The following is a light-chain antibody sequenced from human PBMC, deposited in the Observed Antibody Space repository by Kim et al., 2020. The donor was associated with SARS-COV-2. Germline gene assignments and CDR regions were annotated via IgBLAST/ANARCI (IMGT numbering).Light chain of an antibody. Sequence: IQMTQSPSSLAASVGDRITIACRASQSIGTRLNWYQQRPGKAPKLLIYAASSLQSGVPSRFSGTGSGTDFTLTISSLQPEDFATYYCQQSYSPPWLSFRGGTKVDI. CDR3: QQSYSPPWLS. CDR1: QSIGTR. J-gene: IGKJ4*01. CDR2: AAS. V-gene: IGKV1-39*01.